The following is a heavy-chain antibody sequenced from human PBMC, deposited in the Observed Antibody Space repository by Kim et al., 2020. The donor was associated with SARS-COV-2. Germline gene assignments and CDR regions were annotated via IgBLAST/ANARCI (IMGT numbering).Heavy chain of an antibody. J-gene: IGHJ4*02. D-gene: IGHD6-13*01. CDR3: ARSTYSSSWYGMRYYFDY. Sequence: ETLSLTCAVYGGSFSGYYWSWIRQPPGKGLEWIGEINHSGSTNYNPSLKSRVTISVDTSKNQFSLKLSSVTAADTAVYYCARSTYSSSWYGMRYYFDYWGQGTLVTVSS. CDR2: INHSGST. V-gene: IGHV4-34*01. CDR1: GGSFSGYY.